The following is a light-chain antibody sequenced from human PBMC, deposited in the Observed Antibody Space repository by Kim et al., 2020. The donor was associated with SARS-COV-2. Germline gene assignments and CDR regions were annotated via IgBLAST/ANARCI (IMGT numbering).Light chain of an antibody. CDR2: DND. V-gene: IGLV1-51*01. CDR1: RSNIGNNP. J-gene: IGLJ3*02. Sequence: QSVLTQPPSVSAAPGQKVTISCSGSRSNIGNNPVSCYQQFPGTAPKLITYDNDKRPSGIPDRLSSSKSSTSATLGITGLRTGDEADYYCATWDSSLGVGVFGGGTQLTVL. CDR3: ATWDSSLGVGV.